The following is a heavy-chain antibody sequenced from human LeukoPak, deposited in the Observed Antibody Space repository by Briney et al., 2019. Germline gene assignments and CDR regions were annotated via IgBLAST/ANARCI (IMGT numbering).Heavy chain of an antibody. J-gene: IGHJ4*02. V-gene: IGHV1-18*01. CDR3: AREGYCTNGVCYKDY. D-gene: IGHD2-8*01. CDR1: GYTFTSYG. CDR2: ISAYNGNT. Sequence: ASVKVSCKASGYTFTSYGISWVRQAPGQGLEWMGWISAYNGNTNYAQKLQGRVTMTTDASTSTAYMKLRSLRSDDTAVYYCAREGYCTNGVCYKDYWGQGTLVTVSS.